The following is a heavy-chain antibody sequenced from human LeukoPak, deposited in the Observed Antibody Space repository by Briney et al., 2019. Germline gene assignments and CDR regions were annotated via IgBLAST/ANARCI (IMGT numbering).Heavy chain of an antibody. D-gene: IGHD3-16*01. CDR1: XGSXNXGNYY. J-gene: IGHJ4*02. Sequence: XTVXXGSXNXGNYYWSWLRQPAGTGLEWMGRIYTSGYTYYNPSLKSRVTISLDASKNQFSLKLTSVTAADTAMYYCARDFPEYTYNYGGAFKYWGQGTLVTVSS. CDR3: ARDFPEYTYNYGGAFKY. V-gene: IGHV4-61*02. CDR2: IYTSGYT.